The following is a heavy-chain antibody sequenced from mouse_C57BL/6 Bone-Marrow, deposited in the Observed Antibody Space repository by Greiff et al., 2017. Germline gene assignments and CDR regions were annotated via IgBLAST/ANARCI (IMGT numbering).Heavy chain of an antibody. CDR1: GYTFTSYW. J-gene: IGHJ1*03. CDR3: ARSYDGYWYFDV. CDR2: IDPSDSYT. D-gene: IGHD2-1*01. Sequence: VKLKQPGAELVMPGASVKLSCKASGYTFTSYWMHWVKQRPGQGLEWIGEIDPSDSYTNYNQKFKGKATLTVDKSSSTAYMQLSSLTSGDSAVYYCARSYDGYWYFDVWDTGTTISVSS. V-gene: IGHV1-69*01.